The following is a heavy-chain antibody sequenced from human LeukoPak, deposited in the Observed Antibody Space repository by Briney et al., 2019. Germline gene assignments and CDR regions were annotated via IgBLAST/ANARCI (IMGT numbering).Heavy chain of an antibody. CDR1: GGSFSGYY. CDR3: ARRASSVVDY. V-gene: IGHV4-34*01. Sequence: KSSETLSLTCAVYGGSFSGYYWSWIRQPPGKGLEWIGEINHSGSTNYNPSLKSRVTISVDTSKNQFSLKLSSVTAADTAVYYCARRASSVVDYWGQGTLVTVSS. D-gene: IGHD6-25*01. J-gene: IGHJ4*02. CDR2: INHSGST.